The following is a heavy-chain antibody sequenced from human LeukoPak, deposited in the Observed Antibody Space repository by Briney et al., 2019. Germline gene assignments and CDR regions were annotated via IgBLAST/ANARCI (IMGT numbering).Heavy chain of an antibody. V-gene: IGHV4-59*01. CDR1: GGSISSYY. Sequence: SETLSLTCTVSGGSISSYYWSWIRQPPGKGLEWIGYIYYSGSTNYNPSLKSRVTISVDTSKNQFSLKLSSVTAADTAVYYCARARFKQQLVKNNYYYYMDVWGKGTTVTVSS. CDR3: ARARFKQQLVKNNYYYYMDV. D-gene: IGHD6-13*01. J-gene: IGHJ6*03. CDR2: IYYSGST.